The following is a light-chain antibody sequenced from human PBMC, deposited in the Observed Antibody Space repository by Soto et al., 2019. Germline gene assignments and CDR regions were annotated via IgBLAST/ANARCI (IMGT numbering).Light chain of an antibody. Sequence: QSALTQPASVSGSPGQSITISCTGTSSDVGSYNHVSWYQQHPGKVPKLIIYDVTKRPSGISNRFSGSKSGNTASLTVSGLQDEDEADYYCCSYAGSSTLLFGGGTKVTVL. CDR1: SSDVGSYNH. CDR3: CSYAGSSTLL. CDR2: DVT. J-gene: IGLJ2*01. V-gene: IGLV2-23*02.